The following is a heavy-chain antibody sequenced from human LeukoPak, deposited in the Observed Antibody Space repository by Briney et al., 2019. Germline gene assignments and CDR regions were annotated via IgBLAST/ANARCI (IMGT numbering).Heavy chain of an antibody. CDR1: AFTFSSYG. CDR3: ARGTYYYDSSGYGAFDI. J-gene: IGHJ3*02. Sequence: PGGSLRLSCAASAFTFSSYGMHWVRQAPGKGLEWVTFIRYDGSNKYYADSVKGRFTISRDNAKNSLYLQMNSLRAEDTAVYYCARGTYYYDSSGYGAFDIWGQGTMVTVSS. CDR2: IRYDGSNK. V-gene: IGHV3-30*02. D-gene: IGHD3-22*01.